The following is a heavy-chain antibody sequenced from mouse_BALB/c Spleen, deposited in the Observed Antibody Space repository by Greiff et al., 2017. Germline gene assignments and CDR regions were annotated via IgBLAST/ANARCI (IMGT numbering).Heavy chain of an antibody. Sequence: QVQLQQPGAELVRPGASVKLSCKASGYTFTSYWINWVKQRPGQGLEWIGNIYPSDSYTNYNQKFKDKATLTVDKSSSTAYMQLSSPTSEDSAVYYCTRETYGYDGTPFAYWGQGTLVTVSA. D-gene: IGHD2-2*01. CDR2: IYPSDSYT. V-gene: IGHV1-69*02. J-gene: IGHJ3*01. CDR3: TRETYGYDGTPFAY. CDR1: GYTFTSYW.